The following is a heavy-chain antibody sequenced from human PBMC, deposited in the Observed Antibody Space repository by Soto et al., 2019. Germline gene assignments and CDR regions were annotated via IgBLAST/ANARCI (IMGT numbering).Heavy chain of an antibody. V-gene: IGHV3-11*01. D-gene: IGHD7-27*01. Sequence: QVQLVESGGGLVQPGGSLRLSCEASGFTFGDYYMTWIRQAPGKGLEWVSFIGNRGTGIYYADSVKGRFTIFRDNAKNSLYLQINSLRAEDTAMYYCARDLRAVGMASRFDPWGQGTLVTVSS. CDR1: GFTFGDYY. CDR3: ARDLRAVGMASRFDP. J-gene: IGHJ5*02. CDR2: IGNRGTGI.